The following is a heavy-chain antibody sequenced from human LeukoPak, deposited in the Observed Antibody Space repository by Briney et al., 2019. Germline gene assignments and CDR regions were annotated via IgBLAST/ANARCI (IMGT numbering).Heavy chain of an antibody. CDR1: GFTFSSYG. D-gene: IGHD1/OR15-1a*01. CDR3: ARDHPTNFIDY. J-gene: IGHJ4*02. Sequence: GGSLRLSCAASGFTFSSYGMHWVRQAPGKGLEWVAVIWYDGSNKYYADSVKGRFTISRDNSKNTLYLQMNSLRAEDTAVYYCARDHPTNFIDYWGQGTLVTVSS. V-gene: IGHV3-33*01. CDR2: IWYDGSNK.